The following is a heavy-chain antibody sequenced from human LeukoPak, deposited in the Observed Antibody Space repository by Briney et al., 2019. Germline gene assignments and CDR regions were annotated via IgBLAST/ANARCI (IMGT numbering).Heavy chain of an antibody. CDR2: IRSRKYGGTT. CDR3: IGGRSCSGHRYFDCYYYYLEV. V-gene: IGHV3-49*04. J-gene: IGHJ6*03. CDR1: GFTFDDYA. Sequence: PGGSLRLACTTSGFTFDDYAMNWVRQAPGKGLEWVASIRSRKYGGTTQYAASVKGRFTISRDDSTGIAYLQMKSLKTEDTAIYYCIGGRSCSGHRYFDCYYYYLEVWGRGTAVTVSS. D-gene: IGHD2-15*01.